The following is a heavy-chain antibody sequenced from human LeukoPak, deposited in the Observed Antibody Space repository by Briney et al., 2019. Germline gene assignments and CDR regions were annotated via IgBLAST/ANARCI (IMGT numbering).Heavy chain of an antibody. CDR2: MSNSGHT. V-gene: IGHV4-61*01. CDR3: ARVSVAGTGPAY. CDR1: GGSVSSDNYY. D-gene: IGHD6-13*01. Sequence: SETLSLTCTVSGGSVSSDNYYWSRIRQPPGKGLEWIGFMSNSGHTDSNASLKSRVTISVDTSKNQFSLKLKSVTAADTAVYYCARVSVAGTGPAYWGQGTLVTVSS. J-gene: IGHJ4*02.